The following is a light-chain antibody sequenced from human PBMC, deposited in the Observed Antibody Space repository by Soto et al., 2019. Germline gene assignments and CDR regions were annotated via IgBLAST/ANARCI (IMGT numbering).Light chain of an antibody. Sequence: AIQMTQSPSSLSVSVGDRATITCRASQGIRNDLGWYQQKPGKAPKLLIYGTSNLQSGVPSRFSGSGSGTDFTLTISSLQPEDFAIYYCLQDYISPYTFGQGTKLEIK. CDR1: QGIRND. CDR2: GTS. V-gene: IGKV1-6*01. CDR3: LQDYISPYT. J-gene: IGKJ2*01.